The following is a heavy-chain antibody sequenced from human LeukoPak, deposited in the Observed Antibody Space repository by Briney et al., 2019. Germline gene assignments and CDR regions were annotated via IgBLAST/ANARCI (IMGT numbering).Heavy chain of an antibody. V-gene: IGHV4-59*01. J-gene: IGHJ4*02. CDR3: ARVVPDYYDSSTYADY. D-gene: IGHD3-22*01. CDR2: IYYSGST. CDR1: GGSISSYY. Sequence: PSETLSLTCTVYGGSISSYYWSWIRQPPGKGLEWIGYIYYSGSTNYNPSLKSRVTISVDTSKNQFSLRLSSVTAADTAVYYCARVVPDYYDSSTYADYWGQGTLVTVSS.